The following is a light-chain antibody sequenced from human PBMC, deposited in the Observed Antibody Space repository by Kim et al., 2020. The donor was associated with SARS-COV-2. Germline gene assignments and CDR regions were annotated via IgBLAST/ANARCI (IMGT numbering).Light chain of an antibody. CDR2: QDN. Sequence: SVSPGQTASITCAGDKVGDKYACWYQQKPGQSPVLVIYQDNKRPSGIPERFSGSNSGNTATLTISGTQAMDEADYYCQAWDSSTVVFGGGTKVTVL. V-gene: IGLV3-1*01. CDR3: QAWDSSTVV. J-gene: IGLJ2*01. CDR1: KVGDKY.